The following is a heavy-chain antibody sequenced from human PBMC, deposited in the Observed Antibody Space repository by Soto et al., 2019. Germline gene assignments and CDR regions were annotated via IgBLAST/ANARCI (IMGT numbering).Heavy chain of an antibody. J-gene: IGHJ5*02. V-gene: IGHV2-5*08. CDR3: AHSRERFDP. CDR1: GGSISSGDYY. CDR2: IYWDDDK. D-gene: IGHD1-1*01. Sequence: TLSLTCTVSGGSISSGDYYWSWIRQPPGRALEWLALIYWDDDKRYSPSLKSRLTITKDTSKNQVVLTMTNMDPVDTATYYCAHSRERFDPWGQGTLVTVS.